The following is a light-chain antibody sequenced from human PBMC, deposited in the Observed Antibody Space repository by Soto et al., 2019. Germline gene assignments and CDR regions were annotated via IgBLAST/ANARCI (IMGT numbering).Light chain of an antibody. CDR3: HQFGSSTWT. CDR2: GAS. J-gene: IGKJ1*01. Sequence: EIVMTQSPATLSVSPGERATLSCRASQSVSSNLAWYQKKPGQAPRILIYGASTRATGIPARFSGSGSGTDFTLTISRLEPEDCAVYVGHQFGSSTWTVGQGTKGEIK. V-gene: IGKV3-15*01. CDR1: QSVSSN.